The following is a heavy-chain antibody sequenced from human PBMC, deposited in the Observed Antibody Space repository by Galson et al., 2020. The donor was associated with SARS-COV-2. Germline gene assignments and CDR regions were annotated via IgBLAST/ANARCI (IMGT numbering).Heavy chain of an antibody. CDR3: ARIYSSSWYEYYFDY. CDR2: IIPIFGTA. J-gene: IGHJ4*02. Sequence: SVKVSCKASGGTFSSYAISWVRQAPGQGLEWMGGIIPIFGTANYAQKFQGRVTITADESTSTAYMELSSLRSEDTAVYYCARIYSSSWYEYYFDYWGQGTLVTVSS. CDR1: GGTFSSYA. D-gene: IGHD6-13*01. V-gene: IGHV1-69*13.